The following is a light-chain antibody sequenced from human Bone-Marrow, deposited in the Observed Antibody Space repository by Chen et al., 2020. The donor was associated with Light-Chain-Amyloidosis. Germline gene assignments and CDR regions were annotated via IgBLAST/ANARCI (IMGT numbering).Light chain of an antibody. Sequence: QSALTPPPSASGSPGQSVTISCTGTSSDVGGYNYVSWYQHHPGKAPKLMIYAVSKRPSGVPDRFSGSKSGSTASLTVSGLQAEDEADYYCSSYAGSNNLVFGRGTKLTVL. J-gene: IGLJ3*02. CDR1: SSDVGGYNY. V-gene: IGLV2-8*01. CDR3: SSYAGSNNLV. CDR2: AVS.